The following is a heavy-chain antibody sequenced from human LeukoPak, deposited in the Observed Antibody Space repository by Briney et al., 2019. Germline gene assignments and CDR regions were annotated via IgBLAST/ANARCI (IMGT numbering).Heavy chain of an antibody. Sequence: GGPLRLSCAASGFTFSSYGMHWVRQAPGKGLEWVAVISYDGSNKYYADSVKGRFTISRDNSKNTLYLQMNSLRAEDTAVYYCAKDGYEGADFDYWGQGTLVTVSS. CDR2: ISYDGSNK. CDR3: AKDGYEGADFDY. D-gene: IGHD1-26*01. CDR1: GFTFSSYG. V-gene: IGHV3-30*18. J-gene: IGHJ4*02.